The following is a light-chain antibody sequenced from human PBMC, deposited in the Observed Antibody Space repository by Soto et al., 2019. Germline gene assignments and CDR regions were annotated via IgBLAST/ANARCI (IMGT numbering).Light chain of an antibody. CDR1: SSNIGAGYD. CDR2: GNS. J-gene: IGLJ2*01. CDR3: QSYDSSLSGSL. Sequence: QSALTQPPSVSGAPGKRVTISCTGSSSNIGAGYDVHWYQQLPGTAPKLLIYGNSNRPSGIPDRFSGSKSGTSASLAITGLQAEDEADYYCQSYDSSLSGSLFGGGTKVTVL. V-gene: IGLV1-40*01.